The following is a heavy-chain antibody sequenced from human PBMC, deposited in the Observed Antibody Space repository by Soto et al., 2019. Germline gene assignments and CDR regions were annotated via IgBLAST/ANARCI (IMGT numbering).Heavy chain of an antibody. CDR2: IYYSGRT. Sequence: QVQLQESGPGLVKPSETLSLTCTVSGGSISSYYWSWIRQPPGKGLEGIGYIYYSGRTNYNPPLKRRDTISVDTSKDQFSLKLSYVTAADTAVYYCARGSRSGKAYYFEYWGQGTLVTVSS. V-gene: IGHV4-59*01. CDR3: ARGSRSGKAYYFEY. CDR1: GGSISSYY. J-gene: IGHJ4*02. D-gene: IGHD1-26*01.